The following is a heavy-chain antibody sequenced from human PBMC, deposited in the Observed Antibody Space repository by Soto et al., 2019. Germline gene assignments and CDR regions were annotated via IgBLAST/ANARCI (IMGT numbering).Heavy chain of an antibody. V-gene: IGHV4-34*01. CDR3: ALPKYSSGPAHY. CDR2: INHSGST. CDR1: GGSFSGYY. Sequence: PSETLSLTCAVYGGSFSGYYWSWIRQPPGKGLEWIGEINHSGSTNYNPSLKSRVTISVDTSKNQFSLKLSSVTAADTAVYYCALPKYSSGPAHYWGQGTLVTVSS. D-gene: IGHD6-19*01. J-gene: IGHJ4*02.